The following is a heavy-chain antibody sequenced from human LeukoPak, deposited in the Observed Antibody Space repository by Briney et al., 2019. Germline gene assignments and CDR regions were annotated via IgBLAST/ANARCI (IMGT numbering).Heavy chain of an antibody. Sequence: ASVKVSCKASGYTFTDYYMHWVRQAAGQGLEWMGWINPNSGGTNYAQKFQGRVTITRDTSISTAYMELSRLKSDDTAVYYCARVHFYDSSGYSLINPWGQGTLVTVSS. J-gene: IGHJ4*02. CDR1: GYTFTDYY. CDR3: ARVHFYDSSGYSLINP. D-gene: IGHD3-22*01. V-gene: IGHV1-2*02. CDR2: INPNSGGT.